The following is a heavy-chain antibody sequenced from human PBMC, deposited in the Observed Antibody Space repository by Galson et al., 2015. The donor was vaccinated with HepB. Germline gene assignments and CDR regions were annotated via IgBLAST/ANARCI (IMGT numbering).Heavy chain of an antibody. V-gene: IGHV4-34*01. CDR2: INHSGST. D-gene: IGHD5-18*01. Sequence: LSLTCAVYGGSFSGYYWSWIRQPPGKGLEWIGEINHSGSTNYNPSLKSRVTISVDTSKNQFSLKLSSVTAADTAVYYCARGHGYSYGYQDYWGQGTLVTVSS. CDR3: ARGHGYSYGYQDY. CDR1: GGSFSGYY. J-gene: IGHJ4*02.